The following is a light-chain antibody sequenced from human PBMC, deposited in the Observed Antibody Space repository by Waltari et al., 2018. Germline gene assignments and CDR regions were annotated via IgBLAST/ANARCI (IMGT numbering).Light chain of an antibody. CDR1: GPNVGRTY. CDR3: AVWDDSVSGWA. Sequence: QPVVTQHPSASENPGKRVTIACYGSGPNVGRTYCHWYKQVQGTAPKVVIYRNDRRPSGVPDRFSGSKSGTSASLAISGLRSEDEADYYCAVWDDSVSGWAFGGGTKLTVL. CDR2: RND. V-gene: IGLV1-47*01. J-gene: IGLJ2*01.